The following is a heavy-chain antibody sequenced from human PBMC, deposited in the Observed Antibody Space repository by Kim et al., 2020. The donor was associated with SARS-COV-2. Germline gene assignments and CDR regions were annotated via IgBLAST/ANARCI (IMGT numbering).Heavy chain of an antibody. D-gene: IGHD6-19*01. Sequence: GGSLRLSCAASGFTVSSNYMSWVRQAPGKGLEWVSVIYSGGSTYYADSVKGRFTISRHNSKNTLYLQMNSLRAEDTAVYYCARYGHSVAGSDAFDIWGQGTMVTVSS. CDR2: IYSGGST. J-gene: IGHJ3*02. CDR3: ARYGHSVAGSDAFDI. V-gene: IGHV3-53*04. CDR1: GFTVSSNY.